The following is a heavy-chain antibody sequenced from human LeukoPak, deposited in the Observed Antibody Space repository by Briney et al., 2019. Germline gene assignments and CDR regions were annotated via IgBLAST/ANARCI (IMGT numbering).Heavy chain of an antibody. CDR3: ASAYYDSSGDIWY. CDR2: IIPIFGTA. Sequence: SLKVSCKASGGTFSSYAISWVRQAPGQGLEWMGGIIPIFGTANYAQKFQGRVTITADESTSTAYMELSSLRSEDTAVYYCASAYYDSSGDIWYWGQGTLVTVSS. CDR1: GGTFSSYA. D-gene: IGHD3-22*01. V-gene: IGHV1-69*13. J-gene: IGHJ4*02.